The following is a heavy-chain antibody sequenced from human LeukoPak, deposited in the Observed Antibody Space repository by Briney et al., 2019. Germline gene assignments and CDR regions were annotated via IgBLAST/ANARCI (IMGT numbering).Heavy chain of an antibody. CDR1: GGSISSYY. CDR2: IYTSGST. J-gene: IGHJ4*02. CDR3: ARDSTGYYGLGSYFTYYFDY. D-gene: IGHD3-10*01. V-gene: IGHV4-4*07. Sequence: SETLSLTCTVSGGSISSYYWSWIRQPAGKGLEWIGRIYTSGSTNYNPSLKSRVTMSVDTSKNQFSLKLSSVTAADTAVYYCARDSTGYYGLGSYFTYYFDYWGQGTLVTVSS.